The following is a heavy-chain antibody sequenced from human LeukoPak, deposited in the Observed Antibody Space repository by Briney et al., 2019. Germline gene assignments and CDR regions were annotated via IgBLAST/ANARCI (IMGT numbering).Heavy chain of an antibody. V-gene: IGHV3-23*01. J-gene: IGHJ4*02. CDR3: AKDRGYYYDSSGYYYFDY. CDR2: ISSSGSDT. CDR1: GFTFTNYA. Sequence: GGSLRLSCAASGFTFTNYAMSWVRQAPGKGLEWVSAISSSGSDTYYADPVKGRFTVSRDNSKNTLYLQMNSLRAEDTAVYYCAKDRGYYYDSSGYYYFDYWGQGTLVTVSS. D-gene: IGHD3-22*01.